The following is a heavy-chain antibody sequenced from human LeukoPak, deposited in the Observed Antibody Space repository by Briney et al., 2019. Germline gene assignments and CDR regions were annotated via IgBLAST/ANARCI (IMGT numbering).Heavy chain of an antibody. D-gene: IGHD1-26*01. J-gene: IGHJ1*01. CDR1: GGSFSGYY. V-gene: IGHV4-34*01. CDR3: AKDGPSGSYFFQH. CDR2: INHSGST. Sequence: SETLSLTSAVYGGSFSGYYWSWIRQPPGKGLEWIGEINHSGSTNYNPSLKSRVTISVDTSKNQFSLKLSSVTAADTAVYYCAKDGPSGSYFFQHWGQGTLVTVSS.